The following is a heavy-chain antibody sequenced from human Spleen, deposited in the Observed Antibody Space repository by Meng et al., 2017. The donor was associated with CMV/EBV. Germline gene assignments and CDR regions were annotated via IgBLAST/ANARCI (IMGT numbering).Heavy chain of an antibody. CDR3: AKDSSITIFGVVIGNWFDP. CDR1: GFTFSSYG. D-gene: IGHD3-3*01. CDR2: IRYDGSNK. Sequence: GESLKISCAASGFTFSSYGMHWVRQAPGKGLEWVAFIRYDGSNKYYADSVKGRFTISRDNSKKTLYLQMNSLRAEDTAVYYCAKDSSITIFGVVIGNWFDPWGQGTLVTVSS. V-gene: IGHV3-30*02. J-gene: IGHJ5*02.